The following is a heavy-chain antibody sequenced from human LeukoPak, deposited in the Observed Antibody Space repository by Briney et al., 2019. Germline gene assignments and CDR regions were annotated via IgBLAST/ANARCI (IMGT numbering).Heavy chain of an antibody. CDR2: INHSGST. V-gene: IGHV4-34*01. CDR1: GGSFSGYY. J-gene: IGHJ5*02. CDR3: ASRGQWLESLSGNWFDP. D-gene: IGHD6-19*01. Sequence: SETLSLTCAVYGGSFSGYYWSWIRQPPGKELEWIGEINHSGSTNYNPSLKSRVTISVDTSKNQFSLKLTSVTAADTAVYYCASRGQWLESLSGNWFDPWGQGTLVTVSS.